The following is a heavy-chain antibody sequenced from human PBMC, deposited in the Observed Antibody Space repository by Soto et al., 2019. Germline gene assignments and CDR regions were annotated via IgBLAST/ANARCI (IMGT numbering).Heavy chain of an antibody. Sequence: QVQLVESGGGVVQPGRSLRLSCAASGFTFSSYAMHWVRQAPGKGLEWVAVISYDGSNKYYADSVKGRFTISRDNSKNRQDLKMNMQKPEDRAMYYCAGTFEGSSGEALGYWGQGTLVTVSS. CDR1: GFTFSSYA. V-gene: IGHV3-30-3*01. CDR2: ISYDGSNK. D-gene: IGHD1-26*01. CDR3: AGTFEGSSGEALGY. J-gene: IGHJ4*02.